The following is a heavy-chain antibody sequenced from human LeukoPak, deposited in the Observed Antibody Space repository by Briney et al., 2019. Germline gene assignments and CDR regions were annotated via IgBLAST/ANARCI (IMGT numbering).Heavy chain of an antibody. V-gene: IGHV1-69*13. CDR2: IIPIFGTA. CDR3: AREGYYGSGSYSGT. D-gene: IGHD3-10*01. CDR1: GGTFSSYA. Sequence: ASVKVSCKASGGTFSSYAISWVRQAPGQGLEWMGGIIPIFGTANYAQKFQGRVTITADESTSTAYMELSSLRSEDTAVYSCAREGYYGSGSYSGTWGQGTLVTVSS. J-gene: IGHJ5*02.